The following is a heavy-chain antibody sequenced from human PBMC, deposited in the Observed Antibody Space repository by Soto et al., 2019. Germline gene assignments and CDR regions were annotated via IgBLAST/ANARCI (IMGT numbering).Heavy chain of an antibody. CDR1: GFTFSSYG. D-gene: IGHD5-12*01. Sequence: PGGSLRLSCVGSGFTFSSYGMNWVRQGPGKGLEWVSSISSSSSYIYYADSVKGRFTISRDNAKNSLYLQMNSLRAEDTAVYYCARDGLDIVATILTGDAFDIWGQGTMVTVSS. J-gene: IGHJ3*02. V-gene: IGHV3-21*01. CDR3: ARDGLDIVATILTGDAFDI. CDR2: ISSSSSYI.